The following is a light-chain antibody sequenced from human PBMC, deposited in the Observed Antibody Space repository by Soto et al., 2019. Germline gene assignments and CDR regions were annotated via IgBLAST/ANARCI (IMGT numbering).Light chain of an antibody. CDR1: QSVGTD. J-gene: IGKJ3*01. Sequence: EIVMTQSPATLSMSPGERATVSCRASQSVGTDLAWYEQKPGQAPRLLIYGASTRATGIPARFSGSGSGAEFTLTISSLQSEDFAVYYCQQYDKWPFTFGPGTKVDIK. V-gene: IGKV3-15*01. CDR2: GAS. CDR3: QQYDKWPFT.